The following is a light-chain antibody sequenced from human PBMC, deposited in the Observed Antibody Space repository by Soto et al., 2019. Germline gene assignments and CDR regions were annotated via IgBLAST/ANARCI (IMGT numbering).Light chain of an antibody. V-gene: IGKV3-20*01. CDR1: QSVSNSY. Sequence: EIVVTQSPGTLPLSPGERATLSCRASQSVSNSYFAWYQQKPGQAPRLLIYRSSIRATGIPDRFSGSGSETDFTLTISGLEPEDFAVYYCQQYDNSRGLTFGGGTKVEIK. J-gene: IGKJ4*01. CDR2: RSS. CDR3: QQYDNSRGLT.